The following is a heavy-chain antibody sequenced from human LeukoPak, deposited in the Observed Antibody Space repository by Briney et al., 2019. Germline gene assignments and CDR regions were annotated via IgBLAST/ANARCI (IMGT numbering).Heavy chain of an antibody. Sequence: SETLSLTCTVSGGFISSYYWSWIRQPPGKGLEWIGYIYYSGSANYNPSLKSRVTISVDTSKNQFSLKLSSVTAADTAVYYCARDGGYNREGDYWGQGTLVTVSS. J-gene: IGHJ4*02. V-gene: IGHV4-59*01. CDR1: GGFISSYY. CDR3: ARDGGYNREGDY. D-gene: IGHD5-24*01. CDR2: IYYSGSA.